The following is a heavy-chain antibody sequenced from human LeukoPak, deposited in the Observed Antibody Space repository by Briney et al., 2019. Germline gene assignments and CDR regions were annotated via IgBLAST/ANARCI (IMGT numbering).Heavy chain of an antibody. V-gene: IGHV3-21*01. CDR1: GFTFSSYN. Sequence: GGSLRLSCAAAGFTFSSYNMKWVRQAPGRLLGWVSFISTSSSYIYYADSVKGRFTISRDNAKNSLYLQMNSLRAEDTAMYYCARNREGFGESYFDYWGQGTLVTVSS. CDR3: ARNREGFGESYFDY. J-gene: IGHJ4*02. D-gene: IGHD3-10*01. CDR2: ISTSSSYI.